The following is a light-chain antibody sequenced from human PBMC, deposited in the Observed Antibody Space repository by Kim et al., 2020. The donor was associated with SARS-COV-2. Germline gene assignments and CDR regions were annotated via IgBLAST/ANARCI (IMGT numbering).Light chain of an antibody. Sequence: QSALTQPASVSGSPGQSITISCTGSSSDVGSYNLVSWYQQHPGKAPKVMIYEVNKRPSGVSNRFSGSKSGNTAYLTISGLQTEDEADYYCCSFAISSQVIFGGGTQLTVL. CDR3: CSFAISSQVI. V-gene: IGLV2-23*02. J-gene: IGLJ2*01. CDR2: EVN. CDR1: SSDVGSYNL.